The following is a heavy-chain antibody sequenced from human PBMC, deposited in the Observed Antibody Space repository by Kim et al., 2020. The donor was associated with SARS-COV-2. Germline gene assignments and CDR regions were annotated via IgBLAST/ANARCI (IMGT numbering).Heavy chain of an antibody. V-gene: IGHV4-59*01. D-gene: IGHD3-10*01. J-gene: IGHJ4*02. Sequence: PSLKRRVTISVDTSKNQFSLKLSSVTAADTAVYYCASLQWFGESAPYFDYWGQGTLVTVSS. CDR3: ASLQWFGESAPYFDY.